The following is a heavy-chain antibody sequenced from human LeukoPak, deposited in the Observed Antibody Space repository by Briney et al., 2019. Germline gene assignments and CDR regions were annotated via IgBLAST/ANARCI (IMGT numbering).Heavy chain of an antibody. D-gene: IGHD6-6*01. V-gene: IGHV1-69*06. CDR2: IIPIFGTA. CDR1: GGTFSSYA. Sequence: ASVKVSCKASGGTFSSYAISWVRQAPGQGLEWMGGIIPIFGTANYAQKFQGGVTITADKSTSTAYMELSSLRSEDTAVYYCARDPSLDAFDIWGQGTMVTVSS. CDR3: ARDPSLDAFDI. J-gene: IGHJ3*02.